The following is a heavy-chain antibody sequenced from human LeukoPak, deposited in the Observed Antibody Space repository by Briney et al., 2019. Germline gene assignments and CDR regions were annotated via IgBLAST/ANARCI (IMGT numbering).Heavy chain of an antibody. CDR1: GFTFSDYA. D-gene: IGHD4-17*01. J-gene: IGHJ4*02. Sequence: GGSLRLSCAASGFTFSDYAMNWVRQAPGKGLEWVSAIGPGGYSTYYADSVKGRFTISRDNSKNTLFLQMNSLRAEDTAVYYCATLGGGTTKCWGQGTLVIVSS. CDR3: ATLGGGTTKC. V-gene: IGHV3-23*01. CDR2: IGPGGYST.